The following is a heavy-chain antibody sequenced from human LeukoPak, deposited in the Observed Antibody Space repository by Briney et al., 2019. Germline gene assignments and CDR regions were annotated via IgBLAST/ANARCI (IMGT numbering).Heavy chain of an antibody. CDR1: GFSFSSYA. J-gene: IGHJ4*02. CDR2: MSSSDDGR. D-gene: IGHD2-15*01. V-gene: IGHV3-23*01. CDR3: AKAPVTSCRGAFCHPFDY. Sequence: GSLRLSCATSGFSFSSYAMSWVRQAPGKGLEWVSAMSSSDDGRYYAASVRGRFTISRDTSRSTLYLQMNSLRAEDAAVYYCAKAPVTSCRGAFCHPFDYWGQGTLVTVSS.